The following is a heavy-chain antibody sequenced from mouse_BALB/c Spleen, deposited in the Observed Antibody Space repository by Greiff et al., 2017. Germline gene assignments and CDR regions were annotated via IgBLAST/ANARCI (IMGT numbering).Heavy chain of an antibody. CDR2: ISSGGSYT. CDR1: GFTFSSYA. Sequence: EVHLVESGGGLVKPGGSLKLSCAASGFTFSSYAMSWVRQSPEKRLEWVAEISSGGSYTYYPDTVTGRFTISRDNAKNTLYLEMSSLRSEDTAMYYCARDRVYGDGYLDYWGQGTTLTVSS. J-gene: IGHJ2*01. D-gene: IGHD2-13*01. V-gene: IGHV5-9-4*01. CDR3: ARDRVYGDGYLDY.